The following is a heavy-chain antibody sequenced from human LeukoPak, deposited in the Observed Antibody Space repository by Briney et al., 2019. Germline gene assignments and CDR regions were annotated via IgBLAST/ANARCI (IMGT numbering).Heavy chain of an antibody. J-gene: IGHJ4*02. CDR1: GFTFDDYG. D-gene: IGHD3-22*01. CDR3: ARGPPRDYGSSGFYHNY. CDR2: INWNGNNV. V-gene: IGHV3-20*04. Sequence: GGSLRLSCATSGFTFDDYGMNWVRQAPGKGLEWVSNINWNGNNVDYADPVKGRFTISRDKAKNSLHLQMNSLRAEDTAVYYCARGPPRDYGSSGFYHNYWGQGTLVTVSS.